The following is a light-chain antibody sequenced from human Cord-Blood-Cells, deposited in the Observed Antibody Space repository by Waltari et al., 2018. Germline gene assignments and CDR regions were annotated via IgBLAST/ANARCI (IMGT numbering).Light chain of an antibody. Sequence: IVMTQSPLSLPVTPGEPASISCRSSQSLLHSNGYNYLDWYLQKPGQSPQLLIYLGSTRASGVPDRFSGSGSGADFTLKISRVEAEDVGVYYWMQALQTPYTFGQGTKLEIK. CDR3: MQALQTPYT. CDR2: LGS. J-gene: IGKJ2*01. CDR1: QSLLHSNGYNY. V-gene: IGKV2-28*01.